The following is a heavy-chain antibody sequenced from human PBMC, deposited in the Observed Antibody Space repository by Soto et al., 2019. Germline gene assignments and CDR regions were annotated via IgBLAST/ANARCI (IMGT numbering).Heavy chain of an antibody. D-gene: IGHD4-4*01. V-gene: IGHV4-34*01. CDR1: GGSFSGYY. Sequence: SETLSLTCTVYGGSFSGYYWSWIRQPPGKGLEWIGEINHSGSTNYNPSLKSRVTISVDTSKNQFSLKLSSVTAADTAVYYCARGSIDYSNSYNWFDPWGQGTLVTVSS. CDR3: ARGSIDYSNSYNWFDP. CDR2: INHSGST. J-gene: IGHJ5*02.